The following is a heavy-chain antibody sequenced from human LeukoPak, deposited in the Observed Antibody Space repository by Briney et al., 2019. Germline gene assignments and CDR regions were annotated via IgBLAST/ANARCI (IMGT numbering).Heavy chain of an antibody. CDR1: GGSISSSSYY. Sequence: SETLSLTCTVSGGSISSSSYYWGWIRQPPGKGLEWIGSIYYSGSTYYNPSLKSRVTISVDTSKNQFSLKLSSVTAADTAVYYCASIAGRKLYCSSTSCPYFDYWGQGTLVTVSS. CDR3: ASIAGRKLYCSSTSCPYFDY. J-gene: IGHJ4*02. V-gene: IGHV4-39*07. D-gene: IGHD2-2*01. CDR2: IYYSGST.